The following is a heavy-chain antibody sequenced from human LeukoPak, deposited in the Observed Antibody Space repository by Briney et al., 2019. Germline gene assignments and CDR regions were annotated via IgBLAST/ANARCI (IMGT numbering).Heavy chain of an antibody. CDR1: GVSISSYY. J-gene: IGHJ4*02. V-gene: IGHV4-59*01. CDR2: IYYSGSA. CDR3: ARVVGAKLDY. Sequence: SETLSLTCTVSGVSISSYYWSWIRQPPGKGLEWIGYIYYSGSANYNPSLKSRVTISVDTSKNQFSLKLSSVTAADTAVYYCARVVGAKLDYWGQGTLVTVSS. D-gene: IGHD1-26*01.